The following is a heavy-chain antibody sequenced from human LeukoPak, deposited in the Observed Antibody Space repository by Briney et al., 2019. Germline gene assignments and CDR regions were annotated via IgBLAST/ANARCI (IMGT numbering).Heavy chain of an antibody. CDR3: ARDPLSIAAAGILYFDY. CDR1: GYTFTSYG. V-gene: IGHV1-18*01. D-gene: IGHD6-13*01. Sequence: ASVKVSCKASGYTFTSYGIGWVRQAPGQGLEWMGWISAYNGNTNYAQKLQGRVTMTTDTSTSTAYMELRSLRSDDTAVYYCARDPLSIAAAGILYFDYWGQGTLVTVSS. J-gene: IGHJ4*02. CDR2: ISAYNGNT.